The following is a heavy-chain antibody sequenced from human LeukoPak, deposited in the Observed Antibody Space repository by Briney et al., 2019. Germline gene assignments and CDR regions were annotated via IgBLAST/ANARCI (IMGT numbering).Heavy chain of an antibody. V-gene: IGHV1-18*01. CDR2: IKLYNGNT. Sequence: ASVKVSCKASGYTFTTYGIVWVRQAPGQRLEWMGWIKLYNGNTNYAQKIQGRVTMTTDTSTSTAYMELRSLRPDDTAVYYCARETCGSTSCYFTSYYHYYLDVWGKGTTVTVSS. CDR1: GYTFTTYG. D-gene: IGHD2-2*01. CDR3: ARETCGSTSCYFTSYYHYYLDV. J-gene: IGHJ6*03.